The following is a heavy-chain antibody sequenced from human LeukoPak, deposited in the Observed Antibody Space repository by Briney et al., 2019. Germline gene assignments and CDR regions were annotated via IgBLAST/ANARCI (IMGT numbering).Heavy chain of an antibody. CDR3: ASVRQWLGTYYFDY. D-gene: IGHD6-19*01. Sequence: PSETLSLTCTVSGGSISSGDFYWSWIRQPPGKGLEWIGFIYNTASTYYNRSLQSRPTISMHTSENQFSLNLSSVTAADTAVYFCASVRQWLGTYYFDYWGQGILVTVSS. CDR2: IYNTAST. J-gene: IGHJ4*02. V-gene: IGHV4-30-4*01. CDR1: GGSISSGDFY.